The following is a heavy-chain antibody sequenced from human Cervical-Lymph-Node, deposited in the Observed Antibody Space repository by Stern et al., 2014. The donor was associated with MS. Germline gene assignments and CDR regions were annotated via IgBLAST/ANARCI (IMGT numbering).Heavy chain of an antibody. CDR3: ARASRYCSTTSCYIYYYGMDV. V-gene: IGHV3-53*01. D-gene: IGHD2-2*02. CDR1: GFTVSSNY. J-gene: IGHJ6*02. CDR2: IYSGGST. Sequence: QLVQSGGGLIQPGGSLRLSCAASGFTVSSNYMSWVRQAPGKGLEWVSVIYSGGSTYYADSVKGRFTISRDSSKNTLYLQMNSLRAEDTAVYYCARASRYCSTTSCYIYYYGMDVWGQGTTVTVSS.